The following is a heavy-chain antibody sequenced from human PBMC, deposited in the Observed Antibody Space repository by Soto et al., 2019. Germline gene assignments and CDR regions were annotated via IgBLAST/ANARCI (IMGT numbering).Heavy chain of an antibody. Sequence: SETLSLTCAVYGGSFSGYYWSWIRQPPGKGLEWIGEINHSGSTNYNPSLKSRVTISVDTSKNQFSLKLSSVTAADTAVYYCARGYYYGSGSPLSYWGQGTLVTVSS. CDR1: GGSFSGYY. CDR3: ARGYYYGSGSPLSY. D-gene: IGHD3-10*01. CDR2: INHSGST. V-gene: IGHV4-34*01. J-gene: IGHJ4*02.